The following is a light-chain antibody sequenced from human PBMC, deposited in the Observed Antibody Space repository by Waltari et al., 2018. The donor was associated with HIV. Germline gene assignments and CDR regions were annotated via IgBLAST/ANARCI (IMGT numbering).Light chain of an antibody. J-gene: IGLJ1*01. V-gene: IGLV2-14*01. CDR2: AVG. Sequence: QSALTQPASVSGSPGQSITISCTDSSSDMSPYNRVSWYQQFPGKAPTLIIYAVGNRPSGVSNRFSGSKSGNTASLTISGLQAEDEADYYCISYTTTNYYVFGPGTWVTVL. CDR1: SSDMSPYNR. CDR3: ISYTTTNYYV.